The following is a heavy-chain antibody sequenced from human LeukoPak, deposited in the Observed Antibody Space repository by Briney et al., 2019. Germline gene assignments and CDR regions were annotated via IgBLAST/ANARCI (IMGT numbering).Heavy chain of an antibody. CDR1: GGSISSYY. CDR3: ARDAPFVEYSSSSIYYYYMDV. D-gene: IGHD6-6*01. J-gene: IGHJ6*03. V-gene: IGHV4-4*07. CDR2: IYTSGST. Sequence: SETLSLTCTVSGGSISSYYWSWIRQPAGKGLEWIGRIYTSGSTNYNPSLKSRVTISVDRSKNQFSLKLSSVTAADTAVYYCARDAPFVEYSSSSIYYYYMDVWGKGTTVTVSS.